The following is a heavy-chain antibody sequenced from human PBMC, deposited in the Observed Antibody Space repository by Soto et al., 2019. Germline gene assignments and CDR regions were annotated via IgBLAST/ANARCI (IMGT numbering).Heavy chain of an antibody. J-gene: IGHJ5*02. D-gene: IGHD6-13*01. V-gene: IGHV1-18*01. CDR1: GYTFTSYG. CDR3: ARRSIAAAANCFDP. Sequence: ASVKVSCKASGYTFTSYGISWVRQAPGQGLEWMGWISAYNGNTNYAQKLQGRVTMTTDTSTSTAYMELRSLRSDDTAVYYCARRSIAAAANCFDPWGQGTLVTVSS. CDR2: ISAYNGNT.